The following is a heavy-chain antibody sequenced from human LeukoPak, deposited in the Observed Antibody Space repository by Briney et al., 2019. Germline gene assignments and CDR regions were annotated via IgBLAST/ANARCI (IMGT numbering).Heavy chain of an antibody. CDR3: ARLDAYSSSSNYYYYMDV. D-gene: IGHD6-6*01. V-gene: IGHV4-34*01. CDR2: INHSGST. Sequence: SETLSLTCAVYGESFSSYYWSWIRQPPGKGLEWIGEINHSGSTNYNPSLKSRVTISIDTSKSQFSLRLTSVTAADTAVYYCARLDAYSSSSNYYYYMDVWGKGTTVTVSS. J-gene: IGHJ6*03. CDR1: GESFSSYY.